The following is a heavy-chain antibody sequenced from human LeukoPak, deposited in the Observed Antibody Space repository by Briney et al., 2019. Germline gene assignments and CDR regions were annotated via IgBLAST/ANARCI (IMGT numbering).Heavy chain of an antibody. D-gene: IGHD1-26*01. Sequence: GSLRLSGVASGFTFSNYWMHWVRQAPGKGLVWVSRIYSDGITTTYADSVKGRFTISRDNAKNTLYLQMNSLRVEDTAVYYCARVPGGATFDYWGQGTLVTVSS. CDR1: GFTFSNYW. J-gene: IGHJ4*02. CDR3: ARVPGGATFDY. CDR2: IYSDGITT. V-gene: IGHV3-74*01.